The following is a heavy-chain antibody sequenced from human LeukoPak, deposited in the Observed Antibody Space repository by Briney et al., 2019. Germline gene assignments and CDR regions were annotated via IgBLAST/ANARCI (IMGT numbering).Heavy chain of an antibody. Sequence: GGSLRLSCAASGFTFSAYWMHWVRQAPGKGLVWVSLINSDGGNTKYADSVKGRFTISRDNAKNTLYLQMNSLRAEDTAVYYCARVHTMIVVGDYWGQGTLVTVSS. CDR2: INSDGGNT. CDR3: ARVHTMIVVGDY. V-gene: IGHV3-74*01. J-gene: IGHJ4*02. CDR1: GFTFSAYW. D-gene: IGHD3-22*01.